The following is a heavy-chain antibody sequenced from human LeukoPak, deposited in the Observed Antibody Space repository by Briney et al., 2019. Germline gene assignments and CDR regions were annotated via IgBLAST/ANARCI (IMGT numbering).Heavy chain of an antibody. D-gene: IGHD3-22*01. CDR2: IIPIFGTA. CDR1: GGTFSSYA. CDR3: ASSPYYYDSSGYYGGFDY. V-gene: IGHV1-69*05. Sequence: SVKVSCKASGGTFSSYAISWVRQAPGQGLEWMGGIIPIFGTANYAQKFQGRVTITTDESTSTAYMELSSLRSKDTAVYYCASSPYYYDSSGYYGGFDYWGQGTLVTVSS. J-gene: IGHJ4*02.